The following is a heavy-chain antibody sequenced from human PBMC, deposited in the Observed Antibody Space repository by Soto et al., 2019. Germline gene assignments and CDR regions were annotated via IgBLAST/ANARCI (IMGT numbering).Heavy chain of an antibody. V-gene: IGHV1-8*01. CDR1: GYTFTSYD. CDR3: ARGRDIGYYDSSGLYYFDY. J-gene: IGHJ4*02. CDR2: MNPNSGNT. D-gene: IGHD3-22*01. Sequence: GASVKVSCKXSGYTFTSYDINWVRQATGQGLEWMGWMNPNSGNTGYAQKFQGRVTMTRNTSISTAYMELSSLRSEDTAVYYCARGRDIGYYDSSGLYYFDYWGQGTLVTVSS.